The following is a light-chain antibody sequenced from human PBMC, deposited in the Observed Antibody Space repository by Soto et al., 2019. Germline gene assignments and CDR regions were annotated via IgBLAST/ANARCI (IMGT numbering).Light chain of an antibody. CDR2: DAS. CDR3: QQYNSYSWT. V-gene: IGKV1-5*01. CDR1: QSISSW. Sequence: DIQMTPSPSTLSASVVDRVTITCRASQSISSWLAWYQQKPGKAPNLLIYDASNLESGVPSRFSGSGFGTEFTLTISSLQPDDFATYYCQQYNSYSWTFGQGTKVDIK. J-gene: IGKJ1*01.